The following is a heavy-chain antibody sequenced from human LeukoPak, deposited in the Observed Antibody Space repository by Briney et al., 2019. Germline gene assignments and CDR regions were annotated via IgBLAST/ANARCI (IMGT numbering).Heavy chain of an antibody. V-gene: IGHV4-30-2*01. D-gene: IGHD6-13*01. J-gene: IGHJ4*02. Sequence: SETLSLTCAVSGGSISSGGYSWSWIRQPPGKGLEWIGYIYHSGSTYYNPSLKSRVTISVDRSKNQFSLKLSSVTAADTAVYYCARDPPAAGSTEFDFWGQGTLVTVSS. CDR2: IYHSGST. CDR1: GGSISSGGYS. CDR3: ARDPPAAGSTEFDF.